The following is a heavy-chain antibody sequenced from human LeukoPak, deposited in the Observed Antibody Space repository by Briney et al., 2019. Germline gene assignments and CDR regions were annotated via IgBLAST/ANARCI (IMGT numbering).Heavy chain of an antibody. CDR2: INHSGST. D-gene: IGHD5-12*01. CDR1: GGSFSGYY. CDR3: ARGARTPSGYGSRTAGRANWFDP. J-gene: IGHJ5*02. V-gene: IGHV4-34*01. Sequence: SETLSLTCAVYGGSFSGYYWSWIRQPPPKGLHWIGEINHSGSTNYNPSLKSRVTISVDTSKNQFSLKLSSVTAADTAVYYCARGARTPSGYGSRTAGRANWFDPWGQGTLVTVSS.